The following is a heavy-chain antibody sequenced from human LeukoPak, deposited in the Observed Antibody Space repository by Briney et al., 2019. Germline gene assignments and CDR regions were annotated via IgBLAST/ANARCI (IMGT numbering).Heavy chain of an antibody. Sequence: ASVKVSCKASGYSFSNYDINWVRQATGHGLEWVGWMNPNSGTVGYAQKFQGRVTMTRNASISAAYMELSSLTSEDAAVYYCTRGASDYWGENYFDYWGQGSLVTVS. V-gene: IGHV1-8*01. CDR1: GYSFSNYD. J-gene: IGHJ4*02. CDR3: TRGASDYWGENYFDY. CDR2: MNPNSGTV. D-gene: IGHD7-27*01.